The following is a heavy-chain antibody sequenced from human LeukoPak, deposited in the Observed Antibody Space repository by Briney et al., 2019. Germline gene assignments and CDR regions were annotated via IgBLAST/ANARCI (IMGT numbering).Heavy chain of an antibody. V-gene: IGHV1-69*13. Sequence: SVKVSCKAPGGTFSSYAISWVRQAPGQGLEWMGGIIPIFGTANYAQKFQGRVTITADESTSTAYMELSSLRSEDTAVYYCARDGGSGYGFDYWGQGTLVTVSS. CDR2: IIPIFGTA. CDR1: GGTFSSYA. D-gene: IGHD3-22*01. CDR3: ARDGGSGYGFDY. J-gene: IGHJ4*02.